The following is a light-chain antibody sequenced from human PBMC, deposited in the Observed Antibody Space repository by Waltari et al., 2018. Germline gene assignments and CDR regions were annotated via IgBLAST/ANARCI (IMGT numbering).Light chain of an antibody. CDR1: QSVSSY. Sequence: EIVLTQSPATLSLSPGERATLSCRASQSVSSYLAWYQQKPGQAPRLRIYDASNRATGIPARFSGSGSGTDFTLTISSLDPEDFAVYYCQQRSSWPLTFGGGTRVEIK. CDR3: QQRSSWPLT. CDR2: DAS. J-gene: IGKJ4*01. V-gene: IGKV3-11*01.